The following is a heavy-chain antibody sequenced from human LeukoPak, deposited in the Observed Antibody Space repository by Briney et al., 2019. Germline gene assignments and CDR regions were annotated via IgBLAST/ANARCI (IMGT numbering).Heavy chain of an antibody. CDR3: ARDRSLYSSTWYVPRDGFDI. V-gene: IGHV3-23*01. CDR2: INGSGGST. Sequence: GGSLRLSCAASGFPLRNYAMSWVRQAPGKGLEWVSDINGSGGSTYYADSVKGRFTISRDNSKNTLYLQMNSLRAEDTAVYYCARDRSLYSSTWYVPRDGFDIWGQGTMVTVSS. CDR1: GFPLRNYA. J-gene: IGHJ3*02. D-gene: IGHD6-13*01.